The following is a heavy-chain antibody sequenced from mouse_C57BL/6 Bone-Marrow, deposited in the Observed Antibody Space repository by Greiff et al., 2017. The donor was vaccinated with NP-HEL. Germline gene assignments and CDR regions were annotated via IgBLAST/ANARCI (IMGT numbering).Heavy chain of an antibody. Sequence: EVQLQQSGPVLVKPGASVKMSCKASGYTFTDYYMNWVKQSHGKSLEWIGVINPYNGGTSYNQKFKGKATLTVDKSSSTAYMELNSLTSEDSAVYYCATHYDGYYPAWFAYWGQGTLVTVSA. CDR2: INPYNGGT. D-gene: IGHD2-3*01. CDR3: ATHYDGYYPAWFAY. V-gene: IGHV1-19*01. CDR1: GYTFTDYY. J-gene: IGHJ3*01.